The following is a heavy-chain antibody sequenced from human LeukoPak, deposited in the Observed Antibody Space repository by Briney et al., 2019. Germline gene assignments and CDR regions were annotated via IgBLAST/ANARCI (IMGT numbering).Heavy chain of an antibody. CDR3: ARDANGPGSSGYYFDY. CDR2: IYYSWST. D-gene: IGHD3-10*01. V-gene: IGHV4-31*03. J-gene: IGHJ4*02. Sequence: SETLSLTCTVSGGSISRGGYYWSWIRQHPGKGLEWFGYIYYSWSTYYNPSLKSRVTISVDTSKNQFSLKLSSVTAADTAVYYCARDANGPGSSGYYFDYWGQGTLVTVSP. CDR1: GGSISRGGYY.